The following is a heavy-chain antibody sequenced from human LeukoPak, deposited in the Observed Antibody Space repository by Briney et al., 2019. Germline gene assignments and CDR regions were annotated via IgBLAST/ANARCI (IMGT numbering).Heavy chain of an antibody. J-gene: IGHJ1*01. V-gene: IGHV3-21*01. CDR3: GRAFPPLRTSSAGDL. D-gene: IGHD3-16*01. CDR1: GFSFSDYD. Sequence: PGGSLRLSCSASGFSFSDYDMNWVRQAPGKGLEWVSAISGRYSHVYYGESVKGRFTISRDNAKNSLYLQLDSLGVEDTAVYYCGRAFPPLRTSSAGDLWGQGTLVTVSS. CDR2: ISGRYSHV.